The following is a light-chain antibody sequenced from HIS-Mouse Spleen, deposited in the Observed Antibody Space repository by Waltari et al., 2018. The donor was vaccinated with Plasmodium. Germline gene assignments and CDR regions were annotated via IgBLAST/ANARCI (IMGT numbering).Light chain of an antibody. CDR2: GAS. V-gene: IGKV3-15*01. Sequence: EIVMTQSPATLSVSPGERATLSCRASQSVSSNLAWYQQKPGPAPRLLIYGASTRATGIPARCSGSGSGTEFTLTISSMQSEDFAVYYCQQYNNWPPFTFGPGTKVDIK. CDR3: QQYNNWPPFT. CDR1: QSVSSN. J-gene: IGKJ3*01.